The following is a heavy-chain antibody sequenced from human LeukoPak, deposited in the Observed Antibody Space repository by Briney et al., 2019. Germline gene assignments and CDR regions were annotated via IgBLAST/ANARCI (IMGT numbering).Heavy chain of an antibody. Sequence: ASVKVSCKASGGTFSSYAISWVRQAPGQGLEWMGGIITNTGNPTYAQGFTGRFVFSLDTSVSTAYLQISSLKAEDTAVYYCARRIAGAPGTDAFDIWGQGTMVTVSS. J-gene: IGHJ3*02. CDR3: ARRIAGAPGTDAFDI. V-gene: IGHV7-4-1*02. CDR2: IITNTGNP. D-gene: IGHD6-19*01. CDR1: GGTFSSYA.